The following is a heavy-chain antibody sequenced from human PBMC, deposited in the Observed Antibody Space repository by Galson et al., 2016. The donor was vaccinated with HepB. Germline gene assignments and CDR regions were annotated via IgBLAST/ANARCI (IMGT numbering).Heavy chain of an antibody. V-gene: IGHV3-23*01. CDR1: GLTFSSYA. Sequence: SLRLSCAASGLTFSSYAMSWARQAPGKGLEWVSAISVSGDNTYYADSVKGRFTISRDNSKNTLYLQMNSLRAEDTAVYYCAMCVASHCYTVDDYWGQGTLVTVSS. D-gene: IGHD2-2*02. CDR3: AMCVASHCYTVDDY. CDR2: ISVSGDNT. J-gene: IGHJ4*02.